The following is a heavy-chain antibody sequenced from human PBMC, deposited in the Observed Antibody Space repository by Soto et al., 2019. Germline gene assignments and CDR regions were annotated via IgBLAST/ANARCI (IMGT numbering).Heavy chain of an antibody. D-gene: IGHD3-3*01. CDR2: ISYDGSNK. CDR3: AKDPYYDFWSGYPNTPHYYGMDV. V-gene: IGHV3-30*18. Sequence: PGGSLRLSCAASGFTFSSYGMHWVRQAPGKGLEWVAVISYDGSNKYYADSVKGRFTISRDNSKNTLYLQMNSLRAEDTAVYYCAKDPYYDFWSGYPNTPHYYGMDVWGQGTTVTVSS. J-gene: IGHJ6*02. CDR1: GFTFSSYG.